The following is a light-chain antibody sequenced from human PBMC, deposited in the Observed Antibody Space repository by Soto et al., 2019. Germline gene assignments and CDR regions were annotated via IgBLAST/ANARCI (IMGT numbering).Light chain of an antibody. CDR1: SSNIGSNT. Sequence: QSVLTQPPSASGTPGQRVTISCSGSSSNIGSNTVNWYQHLPGTAPKLLIYSNNQRPSGVPDRFSGSKSGTSASLAISGLQSEDEADYYCAAWDDSLNARVVFGGGTKLTVL. CDR3: AAWDDSLNARVV. V-gene: IGLV1-44*01. J-gene: IGLJ2*01. CDR2: SNN.